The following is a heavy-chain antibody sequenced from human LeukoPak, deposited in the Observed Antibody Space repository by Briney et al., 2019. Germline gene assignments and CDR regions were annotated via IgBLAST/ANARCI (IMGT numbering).Heavy chain of an antibody. CDR1: GSSISSYY. Sequence: PSETLSLTCTVSGSSISSYYRSWIRQPPGKGLEWIGYIYYSGSTNYNPSLKSRVTISVDTSKNQFSLKLTSVTAADTAVYYCARGGSGYSFDYWGQGTLVTVSS. J-gene: IGHJ4*02. CDR2: IYYSGST. CDR3: ARGGSGYSFDY. V-gene: IGHV4-59*01. D-gene: IGHD3-22*01.